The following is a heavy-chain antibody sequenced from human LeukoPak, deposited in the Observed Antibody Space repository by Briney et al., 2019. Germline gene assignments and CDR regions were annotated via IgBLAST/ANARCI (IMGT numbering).Heavy chain of an antibody. CDR2: ISGGSDST. D-gene: IGHD3-22*01. CDR1: GFTFSNYA. J-gene: IGHJ4*02. Sequence: SGGSLRLSCAVSGFTFSNYAMTWVRQAPGEGLDWISAISGGSDSTFYADSVKGRFIISRDKSKNMLYLQMDSLTADDTAIFYCAKGRTKYYDRGFDFWGQGSLVSVSS. CDR3: AKGRTKYYDRGFDF. V-gene: IGHV3-23*01.